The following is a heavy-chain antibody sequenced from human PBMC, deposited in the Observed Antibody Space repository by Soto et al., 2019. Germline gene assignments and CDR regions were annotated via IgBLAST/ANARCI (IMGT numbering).Heavy chain of an antibody. V-gene: IGHV3-9*01. CDR3: VRSITAITSGPHDGFNL. D-gene: IGHD6-25*01. CDR2: ITWSSVTM. J-gene: IGHJ3*01. CDR1: GFTFGDYA. Sequence: EVQLVESGGDLVQPGRSLRLSCEASGFTFGDYAMHWVRQIPGAGLEWVSGITWSSVTMGYADSVKGRFIISRDNAKNSLHLVMNSLRPDDSAFYYCVRSITAITSGPHDGFNLWGQGTLVTVSS.